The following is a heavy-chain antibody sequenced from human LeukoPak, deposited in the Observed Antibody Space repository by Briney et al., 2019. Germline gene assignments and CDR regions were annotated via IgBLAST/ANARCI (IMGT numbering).Heavy chain of an antibody. CDR2: IYTSGST. CDR1: GGSISSYY. D-gene: IGHD5-18*01. V-gene: IGHV4-4*07. J-gene: IGHJ4*02. CDR3: AREQRDTAMSRGLDY. Sequence: PSETLSLTCTVSGGSISSYYWSWIRQPAGKGLEWIGRIYTSGSTNYNPSLKSRVTMSLDTSKSQFSLKLSSATAADTAVYYCAREQRDTAMSRGLDYWGQGTLVTVSS.